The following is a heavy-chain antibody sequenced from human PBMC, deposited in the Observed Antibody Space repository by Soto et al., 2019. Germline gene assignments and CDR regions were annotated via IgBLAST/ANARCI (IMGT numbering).Heavy chain of an antibody. CDR1: GSTFSTYA. V-gene: IGHV3-30*18. Sequence: QVQLVESGGGVVQPGRSLRLSCAASGSTFSTYAMHWVRQAPGKGLEWVAVISYDGSNKYYADSVKGRFTISRDNSKNTLCLQMSSLRAEDTAVYYCAKDWDPAYCSTTTCYKAFAHWGQGTLVTVSS. CDR3: AKDWDPAYCSTTTCYKAFAH. CDR2: ISYDGSNK. J-gene: IGHJ4*02. D-gene: IGHD2-2*02.